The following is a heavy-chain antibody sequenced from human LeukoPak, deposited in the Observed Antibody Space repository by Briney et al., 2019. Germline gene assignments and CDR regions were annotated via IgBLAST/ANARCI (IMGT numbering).Heavy chain of an antibody. D-gene: IGHD6-19*01. J-gene: IGHJ4*02. Sequence: SETLPLTCTVSGGSTSNYYWSWIRQSAGKGLEWIGRIYTSGSTNYNPSLKSRVTMSLDTSKNQFSLKLSSVTAADTAVYYCAGAVAGTSAIRYWGQGTLVTVSS. CDR3: AGAVAGTSAIRY. V-gene: IGHV4-4*07. CDR2: IYTSGST. CDR1: GGSTSNYY.